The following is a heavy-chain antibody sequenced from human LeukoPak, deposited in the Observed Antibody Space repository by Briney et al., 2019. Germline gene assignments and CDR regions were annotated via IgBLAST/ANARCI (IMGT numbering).Heavy chain of an antibody. J-gene: IGHJ4*02. CDR1: GYTFTGYY. D-gene: IGHD6-19*01. Sequence: ASVKVSCKASGYTFTGYYMHWVRQAPGQGLEWMGRINPNSGSTNYAQKFQGRVTMTRDTSISTAYMELSRLRSDDTAVYYCARVAVAESYDYWGQGTLVTVSS. CDR3: ARVAVAESYDY. V-gene: IGHV1-2*06. CDR2: INPNSGST.